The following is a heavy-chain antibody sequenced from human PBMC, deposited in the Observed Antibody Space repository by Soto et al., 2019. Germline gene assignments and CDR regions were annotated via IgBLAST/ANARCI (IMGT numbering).Heavy chain of an antibody. D-gene: IGHD3-10*01. CDR1: GDTFNFYS. J-gene: IGHJ4*02. CDR3: ASSYGSGYRAFDY. V-gene: IGHV1-69*02. Sequence: QVQLVQSGAEVKRPGSSVKVSCKASGDTFNFYSINWVRQAPGLGLEWMGRVNPIVSMSNYAQKFQGRVTMPADKSTSTAYRELSSRRSKDTAIYYCASSYGSGYRAFDYWGQGALVTVSS. CDR2: VNPIVSMS.